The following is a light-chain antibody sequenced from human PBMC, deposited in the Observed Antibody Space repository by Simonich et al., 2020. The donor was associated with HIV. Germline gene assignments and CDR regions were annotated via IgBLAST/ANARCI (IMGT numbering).Light chain of an antibody. V-gene: IGKV4-1*01. CDR1: QSVLYSSNNKNY. CDR2: WGS. Sequence: DIVMTQSPDSLAVSLGERASINCRSGQSVLYSSNNKNYLAWYQQKPGQPPKLLIYWGSTREYGVPDRFSGSGSGTDFNLTISSLQAEDVAVYYCQQYYDTPYTFGQGTKLEIK. CDR3: QQYYDTPYT. J-gene: IGKJ2*01.